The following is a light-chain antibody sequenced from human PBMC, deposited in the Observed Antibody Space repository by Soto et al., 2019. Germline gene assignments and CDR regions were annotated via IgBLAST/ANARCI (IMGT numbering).Light chain of an antibody. CDR2: AAS. Sequence: DIQLTQSPSFPSASVGDRVTITCRASQGVRSYLAWYQQKPGKAPKLLIYAASTLQTGVPSRFSGSGSGTEFTLTISSLQPEDFATYYCQHLYDHVFTFGPGTKVDLK. CDR1: QGVRSY. CDR3: QHLYDHVFT. V-gene: IGKV1-9*01. J-gene: IGKJ3*01.